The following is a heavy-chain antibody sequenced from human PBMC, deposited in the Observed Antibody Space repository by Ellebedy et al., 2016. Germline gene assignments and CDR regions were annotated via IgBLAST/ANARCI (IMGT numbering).Heavy chain of an antibody. CDR1: GFTFADYA. CDR2: IYSGGST. V-gene: IGHV3-23*03. CDR3: AKSIRPGQVSGPDS. Sequence: GGSLRLXXAASGFTFADYAMHWVRQAPGKGLEWVSVIYSGGSTYYADSVKGRFTISRDNSKNTLYLQMNSLRAEDTAVYYCAKSIRPGQVSGPDSWGQGTLVTVSS. D-gene: IGHD5/OR15-5a*01. J-gene: IGHJ4*02.